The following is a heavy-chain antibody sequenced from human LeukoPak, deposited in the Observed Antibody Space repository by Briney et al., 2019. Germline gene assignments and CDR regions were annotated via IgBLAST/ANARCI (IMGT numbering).Heavy chain of an antibody. D-gene: IGHD2-21*02. Sequence: PSETLSLTCTVSGGSISGYYWSWIRQPPGQGLEWIGYVYYSGITNYNPSLKSRVTLSVDTSKNQFSLKVRSVTAADTAVYYCARGDYYFDIWGQGTLVTVSS. CDR1: GGSISGYY. CDR2: VYYSGIT. CDR3: ARGDYYFDI. V-gene: IGHV4-59*08. J-gene: IGHJ4*02.